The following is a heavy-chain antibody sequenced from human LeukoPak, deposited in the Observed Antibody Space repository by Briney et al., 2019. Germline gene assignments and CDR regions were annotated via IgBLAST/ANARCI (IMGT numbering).Heavy chain of an antibody. CDR1: GGTFSSYA. D-gene: IGHD3-22*01. V-gene: IGHV1-69*06. Sequence: ASVKASCKASGGTFSSYAISWVRQAPGQGLEWMGGIIPLFDTAYYAQKFQGRVTITADKSTSTAYMELSSLKSEDTAVYYCARDQKSYYYDSSGSALEYWGQGTMVTVSS. CDR2: IIPLFDTA. CDR3: ARDQKSYYYDSSGSALEY. J-gene: IGHJ3*01.